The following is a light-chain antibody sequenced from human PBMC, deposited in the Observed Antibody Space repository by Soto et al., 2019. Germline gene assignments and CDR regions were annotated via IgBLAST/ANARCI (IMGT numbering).Light chain of an antibody. CDR3: QKYNSAMWT. V-gene: IGKV1-27*01. Sequence: DIQMTQSPPSLSASVGDIVTISCRASLGIANYVLWYQQRPGKVPKLLIYGASSLLSGVPPRFSGSGSGTDFTLTISSLQPEAAGTYYCQKYNSAMWTFGQGSKVDIK. J-gene: IGKJ1*01. CDR2: GAS. CDR1: LGIANY.